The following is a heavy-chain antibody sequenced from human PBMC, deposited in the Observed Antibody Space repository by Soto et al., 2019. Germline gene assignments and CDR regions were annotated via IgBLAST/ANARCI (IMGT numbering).Heavy chain of an antibody. CDR1: GYSFTGYY. CDR3: AREWIGFCSGGSCYSGRDY. V-gene: IGHV1-2*04. J-gene: IGHJ4*02. CDR2: INPNSGGT. D-gene: IGHD2-15*01. Sequence: ASVKVSCKASGYSFTGYYMHWVRQAPGQGLEWMGWINPNSGGTKYAQKFQGWVTMTRDTSISTAYMELSRLRSDDTAVYYCAREWIGFCSGGSCYSGRDYWGQG.